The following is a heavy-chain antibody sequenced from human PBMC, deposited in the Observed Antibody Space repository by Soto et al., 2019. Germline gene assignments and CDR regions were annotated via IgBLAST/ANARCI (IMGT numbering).Heavy chain of an antibody. CDR2: ISYDGSNK. Sequence: QVQLVESGGGVVQPGRSLRLSCAASGFTFSSYAMHWVRQAPGKGLEWVAVISYDGSNKYYADSVKGRFTISRDNSKNXLYLQMNSLRAEDTAVYYCARDGVGYDFWSGYPDYWGQGTLVTVSS. CDR3: ARDGVGYDFWSGYPDY. D-gene: IGHD3-3*01. CDR1: GFTFSSYA. J-gene: IGHJ4*02. V-gene: IGHV3-30-3*01.